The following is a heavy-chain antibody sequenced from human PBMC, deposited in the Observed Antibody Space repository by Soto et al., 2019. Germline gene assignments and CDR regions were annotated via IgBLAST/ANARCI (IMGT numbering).Heavy chain of an antibody. D-gene: IGHD3-22*01. CDR1: GFTFSSYS. V-gene: IGHV3-21*01. Sequence: GGSLILSCAASGFTFSSYSMNWVRQAPGKGLEWVSSISSSSSYIYYADSVKGRFTISRDNAKNSLYLQMNSLRAEDTAVYYCARDSAMIVVALXYWGQGTLVXVSS. J-gene: IGHJ4*02. CDR2: ISSSSSYI. CDR3: ARDSAMIVVALXY.